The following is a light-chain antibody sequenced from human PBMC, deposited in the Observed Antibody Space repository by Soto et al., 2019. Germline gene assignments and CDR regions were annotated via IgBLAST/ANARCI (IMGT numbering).Light chain of an antibody. CDR3: QQYYGNLIT. J-gene: IGKJ5*01. CDR2: WAS. Sequence: DIVMTQSPDSLAVSLGERATINCKSSQSVLYTSNNRNYLAWYQQNPGQPPKLLIYWASTRDSGVPDRFSGSGSGTDFNHTISSLQAEDVAVYYCQQYYGNLITFGQGTRLEIK. CDR1: QSVLYTSNNRNY. V-gene: IGKV4-1*01.